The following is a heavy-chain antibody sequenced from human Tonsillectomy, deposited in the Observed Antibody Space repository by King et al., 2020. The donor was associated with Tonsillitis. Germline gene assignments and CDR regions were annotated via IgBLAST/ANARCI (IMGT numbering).Heavy chain of an antibody. J-gene: IGHJ4*02. V-gene: IGHV3-30*18. CDR2: ISYDGSNK. CDR3: AKRVCPEAGDCYPHF. Sequence: VQLVESGGGVVQPGRSLRLSCAASGFTFSTYGMHWVRQAPGKGLEWVAVISYDGSNKYYADSVKGRFTISRDNSKNTLSLQMNSLRAEDTAVYHCAKRVCPEAGDCYPHFSGQGTLVTVSS. D-gene: IGHD2-21*01. CDR1: GFTFSTYG.